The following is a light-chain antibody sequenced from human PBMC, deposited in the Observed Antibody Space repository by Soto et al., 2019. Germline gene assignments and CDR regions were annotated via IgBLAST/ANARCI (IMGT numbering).Light chain of an antibody. V-gene: IGKV1-5*01. J-gene: IGKJ1*01. Sequence: DIQMTQSPSTLSASVGDRVSITCRASQRIGSWLAWYQQKPGKAPKVLIYDASNLESGVPSRFSGSASGTEFTLTISSLQPDDFATYYCQQYNNYWTFGQGTKVDIK. CDR2: DAS. CDR3: QQYNNYWT. CDR1: QRIGSW.